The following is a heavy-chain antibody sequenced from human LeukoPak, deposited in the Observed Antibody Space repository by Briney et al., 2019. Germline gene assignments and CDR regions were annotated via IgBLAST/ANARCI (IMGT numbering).Heavy chain of an antibody. CDR3: VSTVVVPAAYLDY. V-gene: IGHV4-4*02. Sequence: SETLSLTCAVSGGSNSSSNWWSWVRQPPGKGLEWIGEIYHSGSTNYNPSLKSRVTISVDKSKNQFSLKLSSVTAADTAVYYCVSTVVVPAAYLDYWGQGTLVTVSS. CDR1: GGSNSSSNW. CDR2: IYHSGST. J-gene: IGHJ4*02. D-gene: IGHD2-2*01.